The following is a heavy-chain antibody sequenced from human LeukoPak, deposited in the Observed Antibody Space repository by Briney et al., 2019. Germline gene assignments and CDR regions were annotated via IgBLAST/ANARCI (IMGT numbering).Heavy chain of an antibody. J-gene: IGHJ4*02. CDR3: ARDSSSWYDY. CDR1: GGSISSSSYY. V-gene: IGHV4-39*07. Sequence: SETLSLTCTVSGGSISSSSYYWGWIRQPPGKGLEWIGSIYYSGSTYYNPSLKSRVTISVDTSKNQFSLKLSSVTAADTAVYYCARDSSSWYDYWGQGTLVTVSS. D-gene: IGHD6-13*01. CDR2: IYYSGST.